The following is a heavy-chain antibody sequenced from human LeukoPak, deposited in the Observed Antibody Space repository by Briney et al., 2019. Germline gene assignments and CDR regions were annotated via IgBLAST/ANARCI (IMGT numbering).Heavy chain of an antibody. Sequence: GASVKVSCKASGYTFTSYAIHWVRQAPGQRLEWMGWINGNGNTKYSQEFQGRVTFTRDTSASTAYMELSSLRSEDMAVYYCARGGGTHYDYWGQGTLVTVSS. D-gene: IGHD3-16*01. J-gene: IGHJ4*02. CDR2: INGNGNT. CDR3: ARGGGTHYDY. V-gene: IGHV1-3*03. CDR1: GYTFTSYA.